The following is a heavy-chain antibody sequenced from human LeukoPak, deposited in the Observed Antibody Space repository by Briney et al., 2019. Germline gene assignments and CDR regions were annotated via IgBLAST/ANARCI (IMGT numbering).Heavy chain of an antibody. CDR2: ISSSGDAT. Sequence: GGSLRLSCAASGFTFSDYIMNWVRQAPGKGLEWVSYISSSGDATYYADSVEGRFTISRDNSKNTVSLQLSSLRVEDTAVYFCAKDREDSAMISGVFDLWGRGTLVTVSS. V-gene: IGHV3-48*01. J-gene: IGHJ2*01. D-gene: IGHD5-18*01. CDR3: AKDREDSAMISGVFDL. CDR1: GFTFSDYI.